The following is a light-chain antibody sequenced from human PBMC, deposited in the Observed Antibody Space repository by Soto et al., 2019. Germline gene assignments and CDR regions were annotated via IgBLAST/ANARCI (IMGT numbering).Light chain of an antibody. Sequence: EIVMTQSPATLSVSPGERATLSCRASQSVSTNFAWYQQKPGQAPRLLIYGASTRPTGIPARFSGSGSGTEFTLAISSLQSEDFAVYYCQQYNDWPRTFGQGTKVDIK. CDR1: QSVSTN. V-gene: IGKV3-15*01. CDR3: QQYNDWPRT. CDR2: GAS. J-gene: IGKJ1*01.